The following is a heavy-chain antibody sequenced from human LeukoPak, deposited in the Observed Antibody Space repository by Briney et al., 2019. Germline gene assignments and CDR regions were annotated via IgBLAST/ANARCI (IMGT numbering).Heavy chain of an antibody. D-gene: IGHD3-3*01. CDR2: IYPGDSDT. J-gene: IGHJ4*02. CDR1: GSRFTSYW. CDR3: ARGFLEWLSFDY. V-gene: IGHV5-51*01. Sequence: GASLKISCKGAGSRFTSYWIGWVRRMPGKGGEWRGIIYPGDSDTRYSPSFQGQVTISADKSISTAYLQWSSLKASDTAMYYCARGFLEWLSFDYWGQGTLVTVSS.